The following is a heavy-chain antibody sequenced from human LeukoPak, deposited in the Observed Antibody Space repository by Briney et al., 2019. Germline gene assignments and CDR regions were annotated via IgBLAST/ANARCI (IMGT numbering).Heavy chain of an antibody. CDR2: IYYSGST. CDR1: GGSISSSSYC. V-gene: IGHV4-39*07. J-gene: IGHJ3*02. D-gene: IGHD5-24*01. CDR3: ASLGPMADAFDI. Sequence: SETLSLTCTVSGGSISSSSYCWGWIRQPPGKGLEWIGSIYYSGSTYYNPSLKSRVTISVDTSKTQFSLKLSSVTAAATAVYYGASLGPMADAFDIWGQGTMVTVSS.